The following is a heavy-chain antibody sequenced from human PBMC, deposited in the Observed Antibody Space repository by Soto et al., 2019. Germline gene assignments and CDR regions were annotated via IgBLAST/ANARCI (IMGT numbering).Heavy chain of an antibody. J-gene: IGHJ6*02. Sequence: GPPVKVSCKASGGTFSSYAIRWVRQAPGQGLERMGGIIPIFGTANYAQKFQGRVTITADESTSTAYMELSSLRSEDTAVYYCARIAARPDYYYYGMDVWGQGTTVTVSS. CDR2: IIPIFGTA. D-gene: IGHD6-6*01. CDR1: GGTFSSYA. CDR3: ARIAARPDYYYYGMDV. V-gene: IGHV1-69*13.